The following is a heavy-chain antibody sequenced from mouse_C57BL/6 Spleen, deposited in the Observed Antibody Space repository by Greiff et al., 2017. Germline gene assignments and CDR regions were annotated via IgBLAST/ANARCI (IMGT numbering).Heavy chain of an antibody. V-gene: IGHV1-80*01. CDR3: ARSLSGTGWYFDV. Sequence: VQRVESGAELVKPGASVKISCKASGYAFSSYWMNWVKQRPGKGLEWIGQIYPGDGDTNYNGKFKGKATLTADKSSSTAYMQLSSLTSEDSAVYFCARSLSGTGWYFDVWGTGTTVTVSS. CDR2: IYPGDGDT. CDR1: GYAFSSYW. J-gene: IGHJ1*03. D-gene: IGHD4-1*01.